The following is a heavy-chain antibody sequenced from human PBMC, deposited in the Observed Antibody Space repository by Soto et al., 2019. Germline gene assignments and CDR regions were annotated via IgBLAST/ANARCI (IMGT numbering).Heavy chain of an antibody. CDR1: GFTFGSYG. CDR3: AKESSSWAVYYYYGMDV. J-gene: IGHJ6*02. Sequence: GGSLRLSCAASGFTFGSYGMHWVRQAPGKGLEWVAVISYDGSNKYYADSVKGRFTISRDNSKNTLYLQMNSLRTEDTAVYYCAKESSSWAVYYYYGMDVWGQGTTVTVSS. D-gene: IGHD6-13*01. CDR2: ISYDGSNK. V-gene: IGHV3-30*18.